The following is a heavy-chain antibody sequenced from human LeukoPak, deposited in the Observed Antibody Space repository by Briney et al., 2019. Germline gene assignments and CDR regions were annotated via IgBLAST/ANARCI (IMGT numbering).Heavy chain of an antibody. CDR1: GYTFTGYY. CDR3: ARAKSSYYCSSTSCYYYYYGMDV. D-gene: IGHD2-2*01. J-gene: IGHJ6*04. CDR2: INPNSGGT. Sequence: ASVKVSFKASGYTFTGYYMHWVRQAPGQGLEWMGWINPNSGGTNYAKKFQGWVTMTRDTSISTAYMELSRLRSDDTAVYYCARAKSSYYCSSTSCYYYYYGMDVWGKGTTVTVSS. V-gene: IGHV1-2*04.